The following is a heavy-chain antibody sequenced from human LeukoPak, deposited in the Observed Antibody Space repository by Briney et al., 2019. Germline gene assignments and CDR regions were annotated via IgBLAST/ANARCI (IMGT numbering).Heavy chain of an antibody. CDR2: INHSGST. Sequence: SETLSLTCDVYGWSFSGYYWSWIRQPPGKGLEWIGEINHSGSTNYNPSLKSRVTILVDTSKNQFSLKLSSVTAADTAVYYCARASSGRRLKGYYYYMDVWGKGTTVTISS. CDR3: ARASSGRRLKGYYYYMDV. V-gene: IGHV4-34*01. CDR1: GWSFSGYY. J-gene: IGHJ6*03. D-gene: IGHD3-10*01.